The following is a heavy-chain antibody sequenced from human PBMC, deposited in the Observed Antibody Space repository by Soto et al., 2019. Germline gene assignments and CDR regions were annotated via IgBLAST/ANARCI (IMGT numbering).Heavy chain of an antibody. D-gene: IGHD3-3*01. V-gene: IGHV3-33*01. J-gene: IGHJ4*02. Sequence: GESLKISCAASGFTFSSYGMHWVRQAPGKGLEWVAVIWYDGSNKYYADSVKGRFTISRDNSKNTLYLQMNSLRAEDTAVYYCARETTYDFWSGYSPSGYYYFDYWGQGTLVTVSS. CDR2: IWYDGSNK. CDR3: ARETTYDFWSGYSPSGYYYFDY. CDR1: GFTFSSYG.